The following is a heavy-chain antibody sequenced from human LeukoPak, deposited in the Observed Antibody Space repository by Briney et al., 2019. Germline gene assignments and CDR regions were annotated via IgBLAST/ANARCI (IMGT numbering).Heavy chain of an antibody. CDR2: IYFRGGT. V-gene: IGHV4-39*01. CDR1: GASLSRLEY. CDR3: VRHIAKASSYYD. J-gene: IGHJ4*02. Sequence: SETLPLTCSVSGASLSRLEYWGWIRQSPGKGLEWIASIYFRGGTYYNPSLKSRVTISVDATKYVCSLKLTSVAAAETAVYYRVRHIAKASSYYDCGQGTLVTVSA. D-gene: IGHD1-26*01.